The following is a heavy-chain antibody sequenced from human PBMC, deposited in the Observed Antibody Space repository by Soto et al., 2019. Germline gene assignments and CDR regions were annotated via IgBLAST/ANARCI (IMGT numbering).Heavy chain of an antibody. Sequence: EVQLLESGGGLIQPGGSLRLSCAASGFPFSTYEMTWARQSPGKGLEWVAFITSSGGPTYYADAVRGRFTISRDNSKNTLYRHMGSLRVEDTARYYCVKGGWLDAGGQGTLVTVS. J-gene: IGHJ5*02. CDR3: VKGGWLDA. CDR1: GFPFSTYE. V-gene: IGHV3-23*01. CDR2: ITSSGGPT.